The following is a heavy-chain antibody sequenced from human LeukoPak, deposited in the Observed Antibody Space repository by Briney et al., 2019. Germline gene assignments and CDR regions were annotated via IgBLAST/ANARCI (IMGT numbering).Heavy chain of an antibody. Sequence: QAGGSLRLSCAASGFTFSSYWMSWVRQAPGKGLEWVANIKQDGSEKYYVDSVKGRFTISRDNAKNSLYLQMNSLRAEDTAVYYCAREDIVVVPASLGWFDPWGQGTLVTVSS. CDR1: GFTFSSYW. V-gene: IGHV3-7*01. CDR2: IKQDGSEK. D-gene: IGHD2-2*01. J-gene: IGHJ5*02. CDR3: AREDIVVVPASLGWFDP.